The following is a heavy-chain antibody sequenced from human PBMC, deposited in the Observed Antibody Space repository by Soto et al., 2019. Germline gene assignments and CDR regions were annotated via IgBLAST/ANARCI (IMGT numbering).Heavy chain of an antibody. CDR1: GFTVSGNS. V-gene: IGHV3-53*01. J-gene: IGHJ6*02. CDR2: IYIDGST. CDR3: AGEGGSGHGVGCIPNSGMGG. D-gene: IGHD3-3*01. Sequence: EVQLVDSGGALIQPGGSLRLSCGASGFTVSGNSLSWVRQAPGKGLEWVSYIYIDGSTYYADSVRGRFTLTRDNSKNTPYLQKDHLGREDTAVYLCAGEGGSGHGVGCIPNSGMGGWGQGTTVTVSS.